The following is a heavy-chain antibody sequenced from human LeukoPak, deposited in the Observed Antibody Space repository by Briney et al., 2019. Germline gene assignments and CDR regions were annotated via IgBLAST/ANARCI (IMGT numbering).Heavy chain of an antibody. CDR2: IYYSGST. D-gene: IGHD3-10*01. CDR3: ARSTMVRRVINNWFDP. CDR1: GGSLSSYY. V-gene: IGHV4-59*12. J-gene: IGHJ5*02. Sequence: SETLCLTCAVSGGSLSSYYWSWIRQPPGKGLEWIGYIYYSGSTNYNPSLKRRVTISVDTSKNQFSLKLSSVTAADTAVYYCARSTMVRRVINNWFDPWGQGTLVTVSS.